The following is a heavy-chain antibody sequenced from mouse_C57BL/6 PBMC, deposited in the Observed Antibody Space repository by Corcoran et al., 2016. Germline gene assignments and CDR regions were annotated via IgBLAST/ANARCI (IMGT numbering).Heavy chain of an antibody. CDR3: ARTLFYYGRDY. V-gene: IGHV1-26*01. CDR1: GYTFTDYY. D-gene: IGHD1-1*01. J-gene: IGHJ2*01. CDR2: INPNNGGT. Sequence: EVQLQQSGPELVKPGASVKISCKASGYTFTDYYMNWVKQSHGKSLEWIGDINPNNGGTSYNQKFKGKATLTVDKSSSTAYMELRSLTSEDSAVYYCARTLFYYGRDYGGQGTTLTVSS.